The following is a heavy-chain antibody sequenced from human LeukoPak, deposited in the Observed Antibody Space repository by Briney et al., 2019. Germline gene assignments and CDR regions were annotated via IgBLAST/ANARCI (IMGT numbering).Heavy chain of an antibody. Sequence: ASVEVSCKTSGYTFTSYGINWVRQAPGQGLEWMGWISAYNDKTNYAQKLQGRVTITTDTSTSTVYMELKSLRSDDTAVYYCARDKGYCSSISCSALHGMDVWGQGTTVTVSS. V-gene: IGHV1-18*01. CDR1: GYTFTSYG. CDR2: ISAYNDKT. J-gene: IGHJ6*02. CDR3: ARDKGYCSSISCSALHGMDV. D-gene: IGHD2-2*01.